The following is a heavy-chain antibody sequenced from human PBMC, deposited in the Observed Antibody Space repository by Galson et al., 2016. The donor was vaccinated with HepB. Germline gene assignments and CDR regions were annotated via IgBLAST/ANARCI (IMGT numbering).Heavy chain of an antibody. Sequence: SLRLSCAASGFTFSSYSMNWVRQAPGKGLEWVSIIGDEGTTSYADAVKGRFTISRDNSKNTLYLQMTSRRAEATAVYYCAKKGHSTAGYYYFDSWGRGILVTVSS. CDR3: AKKGHSTAGYYYFDS. V-gene: IGHV3-23*01. CDR1: GFTFSSYS. CDR2: IIGDEGTT. D-gene: IGHD2-8*01. J-gene: IGHJ4*02.